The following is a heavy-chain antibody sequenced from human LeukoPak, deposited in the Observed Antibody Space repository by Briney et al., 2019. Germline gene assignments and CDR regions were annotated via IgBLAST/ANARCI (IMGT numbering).Heavy chain of an antibody. CDR2: INAGSGDT. CDR1: GYTFTTSA. Sequence: ASAKVSCKASGYTFTTSAMHWVRQALGQSLEWMGWINAGSGDTKYSQKFQGRVTFTRDTSASTAYMALSRLRFEDTAVYFCARDQSLGSYPDYWGQGTLVTVSS. CDR3: ARDQSLGSYPDY. D-gene: IGHD3-10*01. V-gene: IGHV1-3*01. J-gene: IGHJ4*02.